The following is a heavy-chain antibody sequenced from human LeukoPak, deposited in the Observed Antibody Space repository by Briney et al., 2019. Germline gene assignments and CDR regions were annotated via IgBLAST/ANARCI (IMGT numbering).Heavy chain of an antibody. V-gene: IGHV3-49*04. Sequence: GGSLRLSCAASGFTFSSYEMNWVRQAPGKGLEWVGFIRSKAYGGTTEYAASVKGRFTISRDDSKSIAYLQMNSLKTEDTAVYYCTRHLSNYGDYEGFDYWGQGTLVTVSS. J-gene: IGHJ4*02. CDR1: GFTFSSYE. D-gene: IGHD4-17*01. CDR3: TRHLSNYGDYEGFDY. CDR2: IRSKAYGGTT.